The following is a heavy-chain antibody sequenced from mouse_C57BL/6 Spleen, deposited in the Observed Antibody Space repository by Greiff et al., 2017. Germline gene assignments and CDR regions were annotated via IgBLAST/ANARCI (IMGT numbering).Heavy chain of an antibody. Sequence: EVQVVESGGGLVKPGGSLKLSCAASGFTFSDYGMHWVRQAPEKGLEWVAYISSGSSTIYYADTVKGRFTISRDNAKNTLFLQMTSLRSEDTAMYYCARARRYCDVWGTGTTVTVSS. V-gene: IGHV5-17*01. J-gene: IGHJ1*03. CDR3: ARARRYCDV. CDR1: GFTFSDYG. CDR2: ISSGSSTI.